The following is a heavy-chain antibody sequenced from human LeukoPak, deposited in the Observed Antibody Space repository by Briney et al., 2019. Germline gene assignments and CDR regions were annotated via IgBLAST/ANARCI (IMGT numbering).Heavy chain of an antibody. CDR3: AGEQWLADWGAFDI. D-gene: IGHD6-19*01. J-gene: IGHJ3*02. CDR1: GFTFSSYG. CDR2: ISYDGSNK. V-gene: IGHV3-30*03. Sequence: PGRSLRLSCAASGFTFSSYGMHWVRQAPGKGLEGVAVISYDGSNKYYADSVKGRFTISRDNSKNTLYLQMNSLRAEDTAVYYCAGEQWLADWGAFDIWGQGTMVTVSS.